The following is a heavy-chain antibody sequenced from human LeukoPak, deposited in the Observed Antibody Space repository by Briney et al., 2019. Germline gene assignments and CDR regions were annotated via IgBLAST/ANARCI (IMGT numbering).Heavy chain of an antibody. CDR3: ARDRDGYNYDY. J-gene: IGHJ4*02. CDR2: IIPIFGIA. D-gene: IGHD5-24*01. Sequence: SVKVSCKASGGTFSSYAISWVRQAPGQGLEWMGRIIPIFGIANYAQKFQGRVTITADKPTSTAYMELSSLRSEDTAVYYCARDRDGYNYDYWGQGTLVTVSS. CDR1: GGTFSSYA. V-gene: IGHV1-69*04.